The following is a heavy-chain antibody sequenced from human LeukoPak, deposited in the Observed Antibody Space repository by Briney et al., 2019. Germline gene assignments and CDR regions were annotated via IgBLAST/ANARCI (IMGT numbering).Heavy chain of an antibody. Sequence: GASVKVSCKASGYTFTGYYMHWVRQAPGQGLEWMGWISAYNGNTNYAQKLQGRVTMTTDTSTSTAYMELRSLRSDDTAVYYCARELYYYDSSGYSYWGQGTLVTVSS. CDR2: ISAYNGNT. J-gene: IGHJ4*02. CDR1: GYTFTGYY. D-gene: IGHD3-22*01. CDR3: ARELYYYDSSGYSY. V-gene: IGHV1-18*04.